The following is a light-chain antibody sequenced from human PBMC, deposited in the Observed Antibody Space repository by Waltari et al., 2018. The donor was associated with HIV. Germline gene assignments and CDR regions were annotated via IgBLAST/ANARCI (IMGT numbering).Light chain of an antibody. CDR2: GHS. J-gene: IGLJ3*02. CDR1: SSTIGAGYD. CDR3: QSYDSSLSVWV. Sequence: QSVLTQPPSVSGAPGQRVTISCTGSSSTIGAGYDVHWYQRIPETAPKPLIYGHSHRPSGVPDRFSGSKSGTSASLAITGLQAEDEADYYCQSYDSSLSVWVFGGGTKLTVL. V-gene: IGLV1-40*01.